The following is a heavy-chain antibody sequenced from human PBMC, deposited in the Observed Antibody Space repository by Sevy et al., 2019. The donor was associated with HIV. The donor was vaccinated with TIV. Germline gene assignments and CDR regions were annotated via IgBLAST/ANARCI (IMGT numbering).Heavy chain of an antibody. CDR2: MNPNNGNT. D-gene: IGHD1-7*01. Sequence: ASVKVSCKTSGYTFSSHDINWVRQAPGQGLEWMGWMNPNNGNTGYVQKFQDRVTMPRYGSIATAYMELRGLTSDDTAVYYCARDPSGNYLTPHYRDYYGLYVWGQGTAVTVSS. J-gene: IGHJ6*02. CDR1: GYTFSSHD. CDR3: ARDPSGNYLTPHYRDYYGLYV. V-gene: IGHV1-8*01.